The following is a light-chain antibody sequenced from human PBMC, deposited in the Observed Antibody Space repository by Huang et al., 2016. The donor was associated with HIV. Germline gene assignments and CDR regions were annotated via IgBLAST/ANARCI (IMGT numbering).Light chain of an antibody. CDR3: QNYDRAPLS. J-gene: IGKJ3*01. CDR2: SAS. CDR1: QGIGNS. Sequence: DIRMTQSPSYLPGVVGDTVTITCRATQGIGNSVAWYRQTPGKVPELLVYSASYLQLGVPSRFRGSGSGTHFTLTINGLQPDDFATYYCQNYDRAPLSFGPGTKVDFK. V-gene: IGKV1-27*01.